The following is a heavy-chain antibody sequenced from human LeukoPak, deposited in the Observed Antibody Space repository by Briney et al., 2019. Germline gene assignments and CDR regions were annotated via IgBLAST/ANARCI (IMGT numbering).Heavy chain of an antibody. D-gene: IGHD3-3*01. J-gene: IGHJ3*02. CDR3: AREATSGYYPLDAFDI. Sequence: SETLSLTCTVSGGSISSGSYYWSWIRQPAGKGLEWIGRIYTSGSTNYNPSLKSRVTISVDTSKNQFSLKLSSVTAADTAVYYCAREATSGYYPLDAFDIWGQGTMVTVSS. CDR1: GGSISSGSYY. CDR2: IYTSGST. V-gene: IGHV4-61*02.